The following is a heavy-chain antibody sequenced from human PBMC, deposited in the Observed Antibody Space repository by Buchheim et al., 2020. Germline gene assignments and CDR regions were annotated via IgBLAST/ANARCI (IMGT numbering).Heavy chain of an antibody. CDR1: VFSFTSAW. Sequence: EVQMVESGGGLVQPGGSLRLSCAASVFSFTSAWMDWVRQAPGKGLEWVANIKYDGTEKDYVDSVKGRFTISRDNAKNSLYLQMNSLRVEDTAVYFCSWSLNYWGQGTL. CDR3: SWSLNY. J-gene: IGHJ4*02. CDR2: IKYDGTEK. V-gene: IGHV3-7*01.